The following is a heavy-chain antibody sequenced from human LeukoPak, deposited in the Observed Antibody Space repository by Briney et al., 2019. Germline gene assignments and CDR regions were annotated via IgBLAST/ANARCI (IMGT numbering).Heavy chain of an antibody. CDR1: GGSFSGYY. J-gene: IGHJ5*02. V-gene: IGHV4-34*01. CDR3: ARGAARFLEWLKLNWFDP. CDR2: INHSGST. D-gene: IGHD3-3*01. Sequence: PSETLSLTCAVYGGSFSGYYWSWIRQPPGKGLEWIGEINHSGSTNYSPSLKSRVTISVDTSKNQFSLKLSSVTAADTAVYYCARGAARFLEWLKLNWFDPWGQGTLVTVSS.